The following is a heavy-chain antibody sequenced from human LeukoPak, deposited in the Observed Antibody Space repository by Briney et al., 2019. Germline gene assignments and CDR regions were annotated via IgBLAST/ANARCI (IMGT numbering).Heavy chain of an antibody. D-gene: IGHD1-26*01. CDR3: ARGGTYYPCIDY. CDR1: GYTFTSSY. Sequence: ASVEVSCKASGYTFTSSYINWVRQAPGQGLEWMGCISAYNGKTSYAQKFQGRVTMTTDSSTNTAYMDLTSLRSDDTAVYYCARGGTYYPCIDYWGQGTLVTVSS. J-gene: IGHJ4*02. V-gene: IGHV1-18*01. CDR2: ISAYNGKT.